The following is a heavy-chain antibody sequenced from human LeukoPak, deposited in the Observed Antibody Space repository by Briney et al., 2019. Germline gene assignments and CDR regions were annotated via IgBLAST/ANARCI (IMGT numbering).Heavy chain of an antibody. CDR2: IYYSGST. Sequence: SETLSLTCAVSGGSISSSNWWSWVRQPPGKGLEWIGSIYYSGSTYYNPSLKSRVTISVDTSENQFSLKLSSVTAADTAVYYCARASGYYYGDFDYWGQGTRVTVSS. D-gene: IGHD3-22*01. CDR1: GGSISSSNW. J-gene: IGHJ4*02. V-gene: IGHV4-4*02. CDR3: ARASGYYYGDFDY.